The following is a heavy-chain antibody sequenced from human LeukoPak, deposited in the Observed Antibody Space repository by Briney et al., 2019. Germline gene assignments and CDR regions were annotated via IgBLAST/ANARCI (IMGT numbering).Heavy chain of an antibody. J-gene: IGHJ4*02. Sequence: GGSLRLSCAASGFTFSSYAMSWVRQAPGKGLEWVSAISGSRGSTYYADSVKGRFPISRDNSKNTLYLQMNSLRPEDPAVYYCARSSFRVVAPDYWGQGTLVTVSS. CDR1: GFTFSSYA. CDR2: ISGSRGST. V-gene: IGHV3-23*01. D-gene: IGHD3-3*01. CDR3: ARSSFRVVAPDY.